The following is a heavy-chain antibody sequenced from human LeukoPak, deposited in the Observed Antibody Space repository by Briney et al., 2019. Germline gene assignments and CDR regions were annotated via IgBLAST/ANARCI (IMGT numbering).Heavy chain of an antibody. CDR1: GGSFSGYY. Sequence: PSETLSLTCAVYGGSFSGYYWSWIRQPPGKGLEWIGEINHSGSTNYNPSLKSRVTISVDTSKNQFSLKLSSVTAADAAVYYCARAGSYYNFDYWGQGTLVTVSS. CDR2: INHSGST. J-gene: IGHJ4*02. CDR3: ARAGSYYNFDY. V-gene: IGHV4-34*01. D-gene: IGHD3-10*01.